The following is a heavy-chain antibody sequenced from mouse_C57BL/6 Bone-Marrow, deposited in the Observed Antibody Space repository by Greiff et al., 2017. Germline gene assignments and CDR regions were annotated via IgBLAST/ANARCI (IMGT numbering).Heavy chain of an antibody. D-gene: IGHD2-4*01. CDR3: ARSGDYDDFDF. CDR2: IYPRSGNT. CDR1: GYTFTSYG. V-gene: IGHV1-81*01. Sequence: VQLQQSGAELARPGASVKLSCKASGYTFTSYGISWVKQRTGQGLEWIGEIYPRSGNTYYNEKFKGRATLTADKSPSTAYMELRSLTSEDSAVYFCARSGDYDDFDFWGPGTTLTVSS. J-gene: IGHJ2*01.